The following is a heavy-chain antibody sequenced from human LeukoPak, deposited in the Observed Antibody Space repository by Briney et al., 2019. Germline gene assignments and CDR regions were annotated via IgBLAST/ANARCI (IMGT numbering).Heavy chain of an antibody. V-gene: IGHV4-34*01. Sequence: SETLSLTCAVYGGSFSGYYWSWIRQPPGKGLEWIGEINHRGSTSYNPSLKSRLTISKDRFKNQFSLKLTSVTVVDTAVYFCARVKAVAGTLPHLLDYWGQGTLVTVSS. CDR1: GGSFSGYY. CDR3: ARVKAVAGTLPHLLDY. J-gene: IGHJ4*01. CDR2: INHRGST. D-gene: IGHD6-19*01.